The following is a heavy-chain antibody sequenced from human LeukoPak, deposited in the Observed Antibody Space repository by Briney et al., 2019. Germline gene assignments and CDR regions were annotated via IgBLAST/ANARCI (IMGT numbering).Heavy chain of an antibody. D-gene: IGHD1-26*01. V-gene: IGHV3-48*03. CDR2: IGSGGRTI. Sequence: GGSLRLSCAASRFTFSSYEMNWVRQAPGKGLEWVSYIGSGGRTIYYADPVKGRFTISRDNAKNSLYLQMNSLRAEDTAVYYCARSSYFDYWGQGTLVAVSS. CDR1: RFTFSSYE. J-gene: IGHJ4*02. CDR3: ARSSYFDY.